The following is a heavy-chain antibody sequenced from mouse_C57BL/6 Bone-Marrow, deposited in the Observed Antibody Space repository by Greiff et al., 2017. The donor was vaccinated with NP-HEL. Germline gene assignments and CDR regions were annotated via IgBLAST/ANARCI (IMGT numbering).Heavy chain of an antibody. CDR2: ITHSGET. J-gene: IGHJ2*01. CDR1: GFPITSGYY. CDR3: AGDSSGYGDFYY. D-gene: IGHD3-2*02. Sequence: VQLQESGPGLVKPSQSLFLTCSITGFPITSGYYWIWIRQSPGKPLEWMGYITHSGETFYNPSLQSPISITRDTSKNQFFLQFNSLTTEDTASYYCAGDSSGYGDFYYWGQGTTITVSS. V-gene: IGHV12-3*01.